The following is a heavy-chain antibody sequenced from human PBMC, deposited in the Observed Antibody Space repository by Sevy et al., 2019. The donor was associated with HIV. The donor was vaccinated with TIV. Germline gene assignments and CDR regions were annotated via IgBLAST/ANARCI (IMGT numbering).Heavy chain of an antibody. CDR1: GVSISSGAYS. CDR2: IYNTGNT. V-gene: IGHV4-30-2*01. D-gene: IGHD4-17*01. CDR3: ARDGGTMTTPGSFDI. Sequence: SETLSITCAVSGVSISSGAYSWNWIRQPPGKGLEWIGYIYNTGNTYYNPSLKSRITISLDRSKNQFSLRLSSVTAADTAVYFCARDGGTMTTPGSFDIWGQGTMVTVSS. J-gene: IGHJ3*02.